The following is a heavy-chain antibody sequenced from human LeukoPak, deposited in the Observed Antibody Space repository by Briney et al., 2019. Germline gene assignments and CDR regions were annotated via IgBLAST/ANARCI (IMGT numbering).Heavy chain of an antibody. J-gene: IGHJ6*03. V-gene: IGHV5-51*01. CDR2: IYPGDSDT. CDR1: GYSFTSYW. Sequence: GESLKISCKGSGYSFTSYWIGWVRQMPGKGLEWMGIIYPGDSDTRYSPSFQGQVTISADKSISTAYLQWSSLKASDTAMYYCARNAATFRYYYYMDVWGKGTMVTVSS. D-gene: IGHD2/OR15-2a*01. CDR3: ARNAATFRYYYYMDV.